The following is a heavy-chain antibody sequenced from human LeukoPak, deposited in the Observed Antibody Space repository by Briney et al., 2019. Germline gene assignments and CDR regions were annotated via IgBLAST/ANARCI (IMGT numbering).Heavy chain of an antibody. CDR1: GFTFSSYG. V-gene: IGHV3-23*01. Sequence: GGSLRLSCAASGFTFSSYGMHWVRQIPGKGLEWVSAISGSDDGTYYADSVKGRFTISRDNSRNTLYLQMNTLRAEDTAVYFCAKSPVSSCRGSFCYPFDYWGQGNLVTVSS. D-gene: IGHD2-15*01. CDR2: ISGSDDGT. J-gene: IGHJ4*02. CDR3: AKSPVSSCRGSFCYPFDY.